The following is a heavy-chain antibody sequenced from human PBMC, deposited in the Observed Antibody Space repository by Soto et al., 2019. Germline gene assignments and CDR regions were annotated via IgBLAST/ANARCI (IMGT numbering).Heavy chain of an antibody. Sequence: ASVKVSCKASGYTFTSYAMHWVRQAPGQRLEWMGWINAGNGNTKNSQKFQGRVTITRNTSASTTYMKLSSLRSEDTAVYYCARSIVVVTALDYWGQGTLVTVSS. J-gene: IGHJ4*02. D-gene: IGHD2-21*02. CDR3: ARSIVVVTALDY. CDR2: INAGNGNT. V-gene: IGHV1-3*01. CDR1: GYTFTSYA.